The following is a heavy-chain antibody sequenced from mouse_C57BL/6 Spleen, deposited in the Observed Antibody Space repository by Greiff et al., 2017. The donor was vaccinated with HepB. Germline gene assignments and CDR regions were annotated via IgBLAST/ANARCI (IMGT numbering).Heavy chain of an antibody. CDR3: ARLGAQALYYYAMDY. CDR2: IYPGDGDT. D-gene: IGHD3-2*02. J-gene: IGHJ4*01. CDR1: GYAFSSSW. Sequence: VQLQQSGPELVKPGASVKISCKASGYAFSSSWMNWVKQRPGKGLEWIGRIYPGDGDTNYNGKFKGKATLTADKSSSTAYMQLSSLTSEDSAVYFCARLGAQALYYYAMDYWGQGTSVTVSS. V-gene: IGHV1-82*01.